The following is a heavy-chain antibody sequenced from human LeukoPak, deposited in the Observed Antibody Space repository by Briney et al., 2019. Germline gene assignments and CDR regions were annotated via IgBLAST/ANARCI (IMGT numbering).Heavy chain of an antibody. Sequence: PSETLSLTCSVSGGSISSSTYYWGWIRQPPGKGLEWIGSIYYSGSTYYNPSLKSRVTMSVDTSKNQFSLKLSSVTAADTAVYYCARARGVESIDYWGQGTRVTVSS. J-gene: IGHJ4*02. V-gene: IGHV4-39*07. CDR3: ARARGVESIDY. D-gene: IGHD3-10*01. CDR2: IYYSGST. CDR1: GGSISSSTYY.